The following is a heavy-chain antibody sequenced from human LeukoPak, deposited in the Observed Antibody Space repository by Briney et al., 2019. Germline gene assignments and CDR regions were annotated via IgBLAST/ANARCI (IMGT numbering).Heavy chain of an antibody. CDR3: ARDTRGIYDYIWGSYRYTAIGY. V-gene: IGHV3-21*01. Sequence: GGSLRLSCAASGFTFSSYSMNWVRQAPGKGLEWVSSISSSSYIYFADSVKGRFTISRDNAKNSLYLKMNSLSAEDTAVYYCARDTRGIYDYIWGSYRYTAIGYWGQGTLVTVSS. J-gene: IGHJ4*02. CDR2: ISSSSYI. CDR1: GFTFSSYS. D-gene: IGHD3-16*02.